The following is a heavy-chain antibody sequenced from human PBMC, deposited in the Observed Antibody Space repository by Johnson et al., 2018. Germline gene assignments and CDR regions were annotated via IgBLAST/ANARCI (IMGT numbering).Heavy chain of an antibody. CDR3: ARRGDYDEGYFQH. J-gene: IGHJ1*01. CDR2: MNPQSNYI. CDR1: GFTFSSYS. Sequence: VQLQESGGGLVQPGGSLRLSCAASGFTFSSYSMHWVRQGPGKGLVWVSYMNPQSNYILYADSVKGRFTISRDNAKNTLYLQMNSLRGEDTAVYYCARRGDYDEGYFQHWGQGTLVIVSS. V-gene: IGHV3-74*03. D-gene: IGHD4-17*01.